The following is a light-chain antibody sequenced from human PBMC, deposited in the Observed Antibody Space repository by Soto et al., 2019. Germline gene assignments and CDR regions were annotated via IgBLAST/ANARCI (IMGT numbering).Light chain of an antibody. Sequence: EIVLTQSPATLSLSPGERATLSCRASQSVSSYLAWYQQQPGQAPRLLIYDASNRATGIPARLSGSGSGTDFTLTISSLEPEDFAVYYCQQRSNWPPFTFGPGTTVDIK. V-gene: IGKV3-11*01. J-gene: IGKJ3*01. CDR3: QQRSNWPPFT. CDR1: QSVSSY. CDR2: DAS.